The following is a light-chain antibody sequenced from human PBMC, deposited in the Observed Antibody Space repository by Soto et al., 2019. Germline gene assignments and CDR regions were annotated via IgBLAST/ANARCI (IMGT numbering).Light chain of an antibody. V-gene: IGKV3-11*01. CDR1: QSVSSY. CDR2: DAS. Sequence: EIVLTQSPATLSLSPGERATLSCRASQSVSSYLAWYQQKPGQAPRLLIYDASNRATGIPARFSGSGSGTDFTLSISSLEAEDFAVYYCKQRSNWPPLTFGPGTQVAIK. CDR3: KQRSNWPPLT. J-gene: IGKJ3*01.